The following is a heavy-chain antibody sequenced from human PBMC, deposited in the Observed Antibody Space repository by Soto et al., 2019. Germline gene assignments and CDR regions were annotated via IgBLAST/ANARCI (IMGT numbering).Heavy chain of an antibody. CDR1: GFTFSTYG. CDR2: IWYDGSSK. D-gene: IGHD3-16*01. CDR3: ARDQITFGVYGMDV. J-gene: IGHJ6*02. V-gene: IGHV3-33*01. Sequence: QVQLVESGGGVVQPGRSLRLSCAASGFTFSTYGMHWVRQAPGKGLEWVAVIWYDGSSKSYADSVKGRFTISRDNSKNTVDLQMNSPRAEDTAVYYCARDQITFGVYGMDVWGQGTTVTVSS.